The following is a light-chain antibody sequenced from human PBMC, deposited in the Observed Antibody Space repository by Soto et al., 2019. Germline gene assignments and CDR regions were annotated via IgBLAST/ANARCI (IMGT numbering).Light chain of an antibody. V-gene: IGKV1-5*01. Sequence: DIHIPQSPSPLSASVGERVTITFTASQRINSWLAWYQQKPGKAPKLLIYDASSLESGFPSMFSSSGSGTEFTLTISSLQPDDFATYYCQQSNSYWTFGQGTKVDIK. CDR2: DAS. CDR3: QQSNSYWT. CDR1: QRINSW. J-gene: IGKJ1*01.